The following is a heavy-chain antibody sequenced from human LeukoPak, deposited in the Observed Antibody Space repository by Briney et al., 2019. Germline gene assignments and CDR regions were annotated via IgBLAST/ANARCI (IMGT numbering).Heavy chain of an antibody. CDR2: INTDGSST. CDR3: ASESGSYLGAIDI. D-gene: IGHD1-26*01. Sequence: GGSLRLSCAASGFTFSSYWMHWVRQAPGKGLVWVSRINTDGSSTTYADSVKGRFTISRDNAKNTLYLQVNSLRAEDTAVYYCASESGSYLGAIDIWGQGTMVTVSS. J-gene: IGHJ3*02. CDR1: GFTFSSYW. V-gene: IGHV3-74*01.